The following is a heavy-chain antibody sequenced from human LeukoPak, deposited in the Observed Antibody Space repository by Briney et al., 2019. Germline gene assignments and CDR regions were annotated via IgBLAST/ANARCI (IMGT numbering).Heavy chain of an antibody. Sequence: GGSLRLSCAASGFTFSSYGMHWVLQAPGKGLEWVAIISYDGSNKYYADSVKGRFTISRDNSKNTLYLQMNSLRAEDTAVYYCAKDYYDYIWGSFSGDAFDIWGQGTMVTVSS. CDR1: GFTFSSYG. CDR3: AKDYYDYIWGSFSGDAFDI. CDR2: ISYDGSNK. J-gene: IGHJ3*02. V-gene: IGHV3-30*18. D-gene: IGHD3-16*01.